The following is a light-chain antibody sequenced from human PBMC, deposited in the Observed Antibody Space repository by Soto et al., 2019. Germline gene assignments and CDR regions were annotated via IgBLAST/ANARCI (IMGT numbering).Light chain of an antibody. CDR1: QSISSSY. CDR2: GAS. J-gene: IGKJ1*01. Sequence: EIVLTQSPGTLSLSPGERATLSCRASQSISSSYLAWYQQKPGQAPRLLIYGASKRATGIPDRFSGSGSGTDFTHTISRLESEDLAVYYCQQYGSAPAWTFGQGTKVEIK. CDR3: QQYGSAPAWT. V-gene: IGKV3-20*01.